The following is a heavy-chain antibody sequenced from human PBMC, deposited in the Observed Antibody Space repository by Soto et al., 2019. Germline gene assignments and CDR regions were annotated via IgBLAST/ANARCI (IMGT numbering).Heavy chain of an antibody. J-gene: IGHJ6*02. D-gene: IGHD6-19*01. V-gene: IGHV4-61*01. Sequence: PSETLSLTCTVSNFSISSGYYWGWIRQPPGKGLEWIGYIYYSGSTSYNPSLKSRVTISVDTSKNQCSLKLRSVTAADTAVYYCASDRSSGWDQGYGMDVWGQGTTVTVSS. CDR2: IYYSGST. CDR3: ASDRSSGWDQGYGMDV. CDR1: NFSISSGYY.